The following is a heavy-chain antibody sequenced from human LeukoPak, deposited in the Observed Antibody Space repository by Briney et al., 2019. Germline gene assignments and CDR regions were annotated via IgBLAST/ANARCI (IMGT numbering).Heavy chain of an antibody. J-gene: IGHJ4*02. CDR2: IYYSGST. D-gene: IGHD2-15*01. V-gene: IGHV4-59*01. CDR3: ARSPVRYCSGGSCYGDFDY. CDR1: GGSISSYH. Sequence: PSETLSLTCTVSGGSISSYHWSWIRQPPGKGLEWIGYIYYSGSTNYNPSLKSRVTISVDTSKNQFSLKLSSVTAADTAVYYCARSPVRYCSGGSCYGDFDYWGQGTLVTVSS.